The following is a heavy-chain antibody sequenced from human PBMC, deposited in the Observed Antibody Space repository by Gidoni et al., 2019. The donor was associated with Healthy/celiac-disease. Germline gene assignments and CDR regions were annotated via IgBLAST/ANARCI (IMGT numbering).Heavy chain of an antibody. Sequence: QVQLQESGPGLVKPSETLSLTCTVSVGSVSSGSYYWSWIRQPPGKGLEWIGYIYYSGSTNYNPSLKSRVTISVDTSKNQFSLKLSSVTAADTAVYYCARDSIQLWSTLDYWGQGTLVTVSS. CDR3: ARDSIQLWSTLDY. CDR1: VGSVSSGSYY. V-gene: IGHV4-61*01. D-gene: IGHD5-18*01. J-gene: IGHJ4*02. CDR2: IYYSGST.